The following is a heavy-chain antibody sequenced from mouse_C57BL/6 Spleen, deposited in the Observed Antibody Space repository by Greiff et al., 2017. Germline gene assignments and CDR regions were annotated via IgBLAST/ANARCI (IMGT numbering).Heavy chain of an antibody. CDR3: APTVVAYYYAMDY. CDR2: ISSGSSTI. J-gene: IGHJ4*01. D-gene: IGHD1-1*01. Sequence: EVMLVESGGGLVKPGGSLKLSCAASGFTFSDYGMHWVRQAPEKGLEWVAYISSGSSTIYYADTVKGRFTISRDNAKNTLFLQMTSLRSENTAMYYCAPTVVAYYYAMDYWGQGTSVTVSS. V-gene: IGHV5-17*01. CDR1: GFTFSDYG.